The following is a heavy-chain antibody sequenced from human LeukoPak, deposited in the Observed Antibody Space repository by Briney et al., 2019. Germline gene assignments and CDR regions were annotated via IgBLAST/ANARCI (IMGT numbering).Heavy chain of an antibody. CDR1: GFTFSDYY. J-gene: IGHJ4*02. V-gene: IGHV3-11*04. CDR3: ARIPTPYDSSGYYLGFVDY. Sequence: GGSLRLSCAASGFTFSDYYMSWIRQAPGKGLEWVSYISSSGSTIYHADSVKGRFTISRGNAKNSLYLQMNSLRAEDTAVYYCARIPTPYDSSGYYLGFVDYWGQGTLVTVSS. CDR2: ISSSGSTI. D-gene: IGHD3-22*01.